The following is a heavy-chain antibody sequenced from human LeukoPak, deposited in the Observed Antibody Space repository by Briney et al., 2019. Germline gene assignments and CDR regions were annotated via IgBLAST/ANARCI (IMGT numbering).Heavy chain of an antibody. Sequence: GGSLRLSCAASGFTFSSYAMNWVRQAPGKGLEWVSAISGSGGSTYYADSVKGRFTISRDNSKNTLYLQMNSLSAEDTAVYYCAKDLNWIYYYYGMDVWGQGTTVTVSS. D-gene: IGHD1-1*01. CDR3: AKDLNWIYYYYGMDV. CDR2: ISGSGGST. J-gene: IGHJ6*02. V-gene: IGHV3-23*01. CDR1: GFTFSSYA.